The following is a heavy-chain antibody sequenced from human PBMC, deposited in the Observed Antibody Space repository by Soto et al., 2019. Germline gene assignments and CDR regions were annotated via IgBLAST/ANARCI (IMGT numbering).Heavy chain of an antibody. D-gene: IGHD2-2*01. J-gene: IGHJ4*02. Sequence: ASVKLSCKTSGYIFTSYYIHWVRQAPGQGLEWMGIINPSGGTTTYAQKFQGRVTMTRDTSTGTVYMELSSLRSEDTAVYYCARGPATAPDAYWGLGTLVTVSS. V-gene: IGHV1-46*01. CDR3: ARGPATAPDAY. CDR2: INPSGGTT. CDR1: GYIFTSYY.